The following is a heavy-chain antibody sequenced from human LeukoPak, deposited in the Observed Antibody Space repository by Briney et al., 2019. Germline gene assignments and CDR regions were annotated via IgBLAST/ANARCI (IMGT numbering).Heavy chain of an antibody. CDR3: AKDWNWAIDY. Sequence: GGSLRLSFAASAFTLSNYAMRWVRQSLDKGLQWVAYIHYDSSTEDYADSVKGRFAISRDNSKNTLFLQMNNLRVEDMAVLYCAKDWNWAIDYWGQGTLVTVSS. CDR1: AFTLSNYA. CDR2: IHYDSSTE. D-gene: IGHD1-7*01. V-gene: IGHV3-30*02. J-gene: IGHJ4*02.